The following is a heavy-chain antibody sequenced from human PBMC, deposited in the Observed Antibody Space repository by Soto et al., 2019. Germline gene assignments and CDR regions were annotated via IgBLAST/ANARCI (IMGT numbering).Heavy chain of an antibody. Sequence: ASVKVSGKASGGTVSSYAISWVRQAPGQGLEWMGWISAYNGNTNYAQKLQGRVTMTTDTSTSTAYMELRSLRSDDTAVYYCARDARQYSSGLDYFDYWGKGALVTVSS. CDR3: ARDARQYSSGLDYFDY. J-gene: IGHJ4*02. CDR1: GGTVSSYA. D-gene: IGHD6-19*01. CDR2: ISAYNGNT. V-gene: IGHV1-18*01.